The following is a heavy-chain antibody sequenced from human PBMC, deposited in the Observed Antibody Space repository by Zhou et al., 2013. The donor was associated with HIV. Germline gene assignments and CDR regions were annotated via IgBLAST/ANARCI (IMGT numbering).Heavy chain of an antibody. V-gene: IGHV4-59*11. D-gene: IGHD6-13*01. CDR2: IYYSGST. CDR1: GGYISSHY. Sequence: VQLQESGPGLVKPSETLSLTCTVSGGYISSHYWGWIRQPPGKGLEWIGYIYYSGSTNYNPSLKSRVTISVDTSKNQFSLKLSSVTAADTAVYYCARTAAPYSSSWYHIEYFQHWGQGTLVTVSS. J-gene: IGHJ1*01. CDR3: ARTAAPYSSSWYHIEYFQH.